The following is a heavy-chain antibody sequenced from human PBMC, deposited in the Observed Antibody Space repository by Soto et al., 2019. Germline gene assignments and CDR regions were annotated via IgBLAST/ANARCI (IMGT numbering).Heavy chain of an antibody. D-gene: IGHD5-18*01. CDR3: ARDFGGYSLGGLFGY. J-gene: IGHJ4*02. Sequence: QVQLQESGPGLVKPSETPSLTCTVSGGSISSYYWSWIRQPPGKGLEWIGYIYYSGSTNYNPSLKSRVTISVDTSKNQFSLKLSSVTAADTAVYYCARDFGGYSLGGLFGYWGQGTLVTVSS. CDR1: GGSISSYY. CDR2: IYYSGST. V-gene: IGHV4-59*01.